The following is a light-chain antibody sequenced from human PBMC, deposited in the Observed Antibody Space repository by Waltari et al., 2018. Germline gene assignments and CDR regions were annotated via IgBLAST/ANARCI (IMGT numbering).Light chain of an antibody. Sequence: EVVMTQSPATLSVSPGERAILSCRASQTIGTNLAWYQHKPGQGPRLLIFDASIRAAGFPARFSGSDSGTDFTLTISSMQSEDFAVYYCQQYNNWPEITFGQGTRLDIK. CDR1: QTIGTN. CDR2: DAS. V-gene: IGKV3-15*01. J-gene: IGKJ5*01. CDR3: QQYNNWPEIT.